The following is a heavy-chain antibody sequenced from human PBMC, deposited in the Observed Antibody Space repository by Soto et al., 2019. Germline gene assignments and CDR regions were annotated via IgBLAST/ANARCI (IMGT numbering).Heavy chain of an antibody. CDR2: ISSFNGIT. CDR3: ARGPRYCSTTTCFSGVTWFDP. D-gene: IGHD2-2*01. Sequence: QVQLVQSGAEVKKPGASVKVSCKASGYTFTSYGISWVRQAPGQGLEWMGWISSFNGITNYAQKVQGRVTLTTDTSTSTTYMELRSLRSDDTAVYYCARGPRYCSTTTCFSGVTWFDPWGQGTLVTVSS. J-gene: IGHJ5*02. CDR1: GYTFTSYG. V-gene: IGHV1-18*04.